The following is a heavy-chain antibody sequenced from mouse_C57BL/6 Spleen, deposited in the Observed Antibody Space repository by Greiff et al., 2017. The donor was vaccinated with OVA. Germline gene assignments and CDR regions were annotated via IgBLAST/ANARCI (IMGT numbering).Heavy chain of an antibody. CDR3: ARRGYYDWYFDV. CDR1: GYTFTSYW. CDR2: IDPSDSET. Sequence: VQLQQPGAELVRPGSSVKLSCKASGYTFTSYWMHWVKQRPIQGLEWIGNIDPSDSETHYNQKFKDKATLTVDKSSSTAYMQLSSLTSEDSAVYDCARRGYYDWYFDVWGTGTTVTVSS. V-gene: IGHV1-52*01. J-gene: IGHJ1*03. D-gene: IGHD2-3*01.